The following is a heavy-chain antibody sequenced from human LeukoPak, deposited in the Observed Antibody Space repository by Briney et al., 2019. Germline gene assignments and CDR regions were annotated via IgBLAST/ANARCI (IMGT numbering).Heavy chain of an antibody. V-gene: IGHV3-48*03. Sequence: GGSLRLSCAASGFTLSSYEMNWVRQAPGMGLEWVSYISSSGDTIFYANSVKGRFTISRDNAKNSLYLQMNSLTAEDTALYYCARGGLYYDYWGQGTLVTVSS. CDR3: ARGGLYYDY. CDR2: ISSSGDTI. J-gene: IGHJ4*02. CDR1: GFTLSSYE. D-gene: IGHD3-16*01.